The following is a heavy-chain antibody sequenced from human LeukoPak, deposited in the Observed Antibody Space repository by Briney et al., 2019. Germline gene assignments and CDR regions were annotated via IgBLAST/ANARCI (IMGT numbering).Heavy chain of an antibody. CDR2: IKSKTDGGTT. Sequence: PGGSLRLSCAASGFTLSYSWMSWVRQAPGKGLEWVGRIKSKTDGGTTDYAAPVKGRFTISRDDSKNTLYLQMNSPKTEDTAVYYCTRIRDYDMDVWGQGTTVTVSS. CDR3: TRIRDYDMDV. D-gene: IGHD5-18*01. V-gene: IGHV3-15*01. CDR1: GFTLSYSW. J-gene: IGHJ6*02.